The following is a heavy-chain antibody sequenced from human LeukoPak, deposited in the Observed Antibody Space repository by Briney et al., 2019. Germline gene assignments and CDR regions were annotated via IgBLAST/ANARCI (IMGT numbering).Heavy chain of an antibody. Sequence: GESLKISCKGSGYSFTSYWIGWVRQMPGKGLEWMGIIYPGDPDTRYSPSFQGQVTISADKSISTAYLQWSSLKASDTAMYYCARGGIDFWSGYYAREFDYWGQGTLVTVSS. J-gene: IGHJ4*02. CDR2: IYPGDPDT. V-gene: IGHV5-51*01. D-gene: IGHD3-3*01. CDR3: ARGGIDFWSGYYAREFDY. CDR1: GYSFTSYW.